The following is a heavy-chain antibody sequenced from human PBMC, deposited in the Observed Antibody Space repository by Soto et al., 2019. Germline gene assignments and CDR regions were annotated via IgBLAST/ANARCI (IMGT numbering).Heavy chain of an antibody. CDR1: GGSFSGYY. Sequence: SETLSLTCAVYGGSFSGYYWSWIRQPPGKGLEWIGEINHSGSTNYNPSLKSRVTISVDTSKNQFSLKLSSVTAADTAVYYCARGSQPPVLGITMVREGIDYWGQGTLVTVSS. CDR2: INHSGST. V-gene: IGHV4-34*01. J-gene: IGHJ4*02. D-gene: IGHD3-10*01. CDR3: ARGSQPPVLGITMVREGIDY.